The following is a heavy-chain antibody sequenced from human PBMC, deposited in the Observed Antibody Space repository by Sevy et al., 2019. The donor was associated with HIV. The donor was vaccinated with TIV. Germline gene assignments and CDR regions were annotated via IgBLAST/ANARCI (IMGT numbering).Heavy chain of an antibody. CDR1: GFSFNNHW. Sequence: GGSLRLSCAASGFSFNNHWMSWVRQAPEKGLEWVANIKHDGSKKYYVDSLVGRFAGSNDNAKNSLFLQINSLRVEYTAVYFCARLPTGLQSFNYLLSTYFDSWGQGTLVTVSS. CDR3: ARLPTGLQSFNYLLSTYFDS. J-gene: IGHJ4*02. V-gene: IGHV3-7*01. CDR2: IKHDGSKK. D-gene: IGHD3-9*01.